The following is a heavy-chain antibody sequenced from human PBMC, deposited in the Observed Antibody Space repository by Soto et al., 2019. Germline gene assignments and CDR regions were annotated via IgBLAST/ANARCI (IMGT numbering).Heavy chain of an antibody. CDR3: ARPSSDDDFVS. Sequence: GESLKISCKASGYSFTNSWIGWVRQMPGKGLEWMGVIYPGDSETRYSPSFQGQVTISADNSISTAYLQWSSLKASDTAMYYCARPSSDDDFVSWGQGTMVTV. J-gene: IGHJ3*01. CDR1: GYSFTNSW. CDR2: IYPGDSET. V-gene: IGHV5-51*01. D-gene: IGHD3-3*01.